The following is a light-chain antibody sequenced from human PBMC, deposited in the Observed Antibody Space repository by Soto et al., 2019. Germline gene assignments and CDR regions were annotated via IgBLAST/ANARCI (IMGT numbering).Light chain of an antibody. V-gene: IGLV2-14*01. CDR1: SSDVGGYNS. CDR2: EVS. CDR3: SSFTSSSTLYV. Sequence: QSALTQPASVPGSPGQSITISCTGTSSDVGGYNSVSWYQQHPGKAPKLMIYEVSNRPSGVSNRFSGSKSGNTASLTVSGLQAEDEADYYCSSFTSSSTLYVFGTGTKVTVL. J-gene: IGLJ1*01.